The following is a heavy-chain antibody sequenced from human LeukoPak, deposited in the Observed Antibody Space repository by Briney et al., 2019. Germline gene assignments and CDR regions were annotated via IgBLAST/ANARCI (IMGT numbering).Heavy chain of an antibody. CDR2: LYSGGST. D-gene: IGHD6-19*01. J-gene: IGHJ6*02. Sequence: GGSLRLSCAASGFTVSSHYMSWVRQAPGKGLEWVSILYSGGSTYYADSVKGRFTISRDNSKNTLYLQMNSLRAEDTAVYYCARDRGIAVAGLWYYYGMDVWGQGTTVTVSS. CDR3: ARDRGIAVAGLWYYYGMDV. CDR1: GFTVSSHY. V-gene: IGHV3-66*01.